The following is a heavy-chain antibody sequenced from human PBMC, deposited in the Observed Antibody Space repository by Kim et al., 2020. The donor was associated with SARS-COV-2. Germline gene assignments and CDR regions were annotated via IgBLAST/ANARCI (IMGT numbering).Heavy chain of an antibody. CDR2: INHSGST. CDR1: GGSFSGYY. Sequence: SETLSLTCAVYGGSFSGYYWSWIRQPPGKGLEWIGEINHSGSTNYNPSLKSRVTISVDTSKNQFSLKLSSVTAADTAVYYCARGGWGYYGSGSKPVNWF. V-gene: IGHV4-34*01. J-gene: IGHJ5*01. CDR3: ARGGWGYYGSGSKPVNWF. D-gene: IGHD3-10*01.